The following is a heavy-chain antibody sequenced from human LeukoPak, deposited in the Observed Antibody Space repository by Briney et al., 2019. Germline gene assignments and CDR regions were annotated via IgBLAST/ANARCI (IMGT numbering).Heavy chain of an antibody. D-gene: IGHD1-26*01. V-gene: IGHV4-39*02. J-gene: IGHJ4*02. CDR1: GDSTSSDRYY. CDR2: IYYSGRT. CDR3: ARGRPYSGGYHLDY. Sequence: SETLSLTCTVSGDSTSSDRYYGGWVRQPPGKGLEWIGNIYYSGRTYYNPSLKGRVTMSVDTSKNQFFLKLNSVTAADTAVYYCARGRPYSGGYHLDYWGQGTLVTVSA.